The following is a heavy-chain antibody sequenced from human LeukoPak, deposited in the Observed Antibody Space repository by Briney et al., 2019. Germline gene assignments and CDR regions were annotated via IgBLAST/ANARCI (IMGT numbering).Heavy chain of an antibody. Sequence: GGSLRLSCTVSGFTVSTNSMSWVRQAPGKGLEWVSFIYSDNTHYSDSVKGRFTISRDNSKNTLYLQMNSLRAEDTAVYYCAKGLLWFGEGYYFDYWGQGTLVTVSS. CDR3: AKGLLWFGEGYYFDY. CDR2: IYSDNT. J-gene: IGHJ4*02. CDR1: GFTVSTNS. D-gene: IGHD3-10*01. V-gene: IGHV3-53*01.